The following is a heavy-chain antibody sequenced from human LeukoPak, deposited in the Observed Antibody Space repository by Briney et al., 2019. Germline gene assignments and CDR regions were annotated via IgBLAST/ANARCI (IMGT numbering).Heavy chain of an antibody. CDR2: INHSGST. J-gene: IGHJ4*02. D-gene: IGHD3-22*01. CDR1: GGSFSGYY. Sequence: SETLSLTCAVYGGSFSGYYWSWIRQPPGKGLEWIGEINHSGSTNYNPSLKSRVTISVDTSKNRFSLKLSSVTAADTAVYYCARGRGYYYDSSGYYYSYWGQGTLVTVSS. CDR3: ARGRGYYYDSSGYYYSY. V-gene: IGHV4-34*01.